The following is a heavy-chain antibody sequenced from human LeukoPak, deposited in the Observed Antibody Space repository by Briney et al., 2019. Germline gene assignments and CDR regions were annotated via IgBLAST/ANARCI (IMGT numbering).Heavy chain of an antibody. CDR3: ARHVGFITMVRGVINNNWFDP. CDR2: IYYSGST. V-gene: IGHV4-59*08. CDR1: GGSISSYY. J-gene: IGHJ5*02. D-gene: IGHD3-10*01. Sequence: SETLSLTCTVSGGSISSYYWSWIRQPPGKGLEWIGCIYYSGSTNYNPSFKSRVTISVDTSKKQFSLKLSSVTAADTAVYYCARHVGFITMVRGVINNNWFDPWGQGTLVTVSS.